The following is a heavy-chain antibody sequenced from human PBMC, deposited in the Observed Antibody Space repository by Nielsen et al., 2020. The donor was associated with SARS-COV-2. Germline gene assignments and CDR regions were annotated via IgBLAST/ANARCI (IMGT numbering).Heavy chain of an antibody. CDR1: GLTFSTYA. V-gene: IGHV3-23*01. J-gene: IGHJ4*02. CDR2: ISGSDGTT. CDR3: AKDRAGATYARFDF. D-gene: IGHD4/OR15-4a*01. Sequence: GESLKISCAASGLTFSTYAMSWVRQVPGKGLEWVSAISGSDGTTSYADSVKGRFTISRDNSKNTLYLQMNSLRAEDTAVYYCAKDRAGATYARFDFWGQGTLVTVSS.